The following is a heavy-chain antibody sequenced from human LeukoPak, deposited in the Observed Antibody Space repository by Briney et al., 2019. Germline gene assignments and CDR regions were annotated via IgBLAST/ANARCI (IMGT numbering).Heavy chain of an antibody. D-gene: IGHD2-21*01. V-gene: IGHV1-8*01. CDR3: ARRTPRCGGTCYDAFDV. CDR2: MSPHNGHT. CDR1: GYTFTDYD. J-gene: IGHJ3*01. Sequence: ASVKVSCKASGYTFTDYDINWLRQAPGQGLEWMGLMSPHNGHTEYAQNFQGRVTMTRDTSTGTAYMELRSLRSEDTAVYYCARRTPRCGGTCYDAFDVWGQGTMVTVSS.